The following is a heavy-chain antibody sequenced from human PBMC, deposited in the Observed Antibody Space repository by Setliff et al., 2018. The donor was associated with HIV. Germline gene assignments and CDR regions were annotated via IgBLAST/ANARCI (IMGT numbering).Heavy chain of an antibody. V-gene: IGHV4-4*09. Sequence: SETLSLTCTVSGGSISTYYWSWIRQPPGKGLEWTGYIYASGSTNYNPSLKTRVTVSIDTSKKQVSLKLRSVTAADTAVYYCEVAGQWGQGTLVTVSS. CDR2: IYASGST. J-gene: IGHJ4*02. CDR1: GGSISTYY. CDR3: EVAGQ. D-gene: IGHD6-19*01.